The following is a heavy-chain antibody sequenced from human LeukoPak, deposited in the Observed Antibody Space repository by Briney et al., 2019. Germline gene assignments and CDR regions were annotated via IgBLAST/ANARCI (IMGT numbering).Heavy chain of an antibody. CDR3: ASVVAGNAVNFDY. V-gene: IGHV3-21*01. CDR2: ISSSSSYI. D-gene: IGHD2-21*01. J-gene: IGHJ4*02. Sequence: GSLRLSCAASGFTFSSYSMNWVRQAPGKGLEWVSSISSSSSYIYYADSVKGRFTISRDNAKNSLYLQMNSLRAEDTAVYYCASVVAGNAVNFDYWGQGTLVTVSS. CDR1: GFTFSSYS.